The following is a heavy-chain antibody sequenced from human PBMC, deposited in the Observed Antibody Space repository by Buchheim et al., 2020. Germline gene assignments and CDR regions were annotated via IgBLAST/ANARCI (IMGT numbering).Heavy chain of an antibody. V-gene: IGHV4-34*01. Sequence: QVQLQQWGAGLLKPSEALSLTCAVYGGSFSGYYWSWIRQSPGQGLEWIGEINDSGITNYNPSLKSRVTISVAPSKTQIYLKLKSMTAADTAVYYCARVREYWGQGTL. D-gene: IGHD3-10*01. CDR1: GGSFSGYY. J-gene: IGHJ4*02. CDR3: ARVREY. CDR2: INDSGIT.